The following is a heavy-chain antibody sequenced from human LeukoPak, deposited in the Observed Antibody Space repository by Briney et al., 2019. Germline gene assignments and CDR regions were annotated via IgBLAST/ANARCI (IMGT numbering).Heavy chain of an antibody. Sequence: GGSLRLSCAASGFTFSGYAMSWVRQAPGKGLEWVSAISGSGGSTYYADSVKGRFTISRDNSKNTLYLQMNSLRAEDTAVYYCAKDPSAMIVALWGQGTLVTVSS. D-gene: IGHD3-22*01. CDR2: ISGSGGST. CDR1: GFTFSGYA. V-gene: IGHV3-23*01. CDR3: AKDPSAMIVAL. J-gene: IGHJ4*02.